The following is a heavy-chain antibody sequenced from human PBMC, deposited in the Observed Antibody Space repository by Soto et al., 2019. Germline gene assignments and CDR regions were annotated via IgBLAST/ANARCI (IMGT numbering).Heavy chain of an antibody. D-gene: IGHD3-10*01. CDR2: INPNSGGT. CDR1: EYTFTGYY. V-gene: IGHV1-2*02. CDR3: ARDAIGGEAPYYLDY. J-gene: IGHJ4*02. Sequence: ASVKVSCKASEYTFTGYYMHWVRQAPGQGLEWMGWINPNSGGTDYAQKFQGRVTMTRDASISTAYVELTSLRSDDTAVYYCARDAIGGEAPYYLDYWGQGTLVTVSS.